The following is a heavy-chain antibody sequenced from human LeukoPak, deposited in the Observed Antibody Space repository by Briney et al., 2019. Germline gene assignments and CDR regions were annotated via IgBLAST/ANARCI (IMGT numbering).Heavy chain of an antibody. CDR2: IYDYGRT. CDR3: ARTMVVLGAIDAFDI. Sequence: GGSLRLSCAASGFTVSTNYMSWVRQAPGKRLEWVSIIYDYGRTYYAASVKGRFTISRDNSKNTLYFQMNSLRVEDTAVYYCARTMVVLGAIDAFDICGQGTTVTVSS. V-gene: IGHV3-66*02. D-gene: IGHD2-2*01. J-gene: IGHJ3*02. CDR1: GFTVSTNY.